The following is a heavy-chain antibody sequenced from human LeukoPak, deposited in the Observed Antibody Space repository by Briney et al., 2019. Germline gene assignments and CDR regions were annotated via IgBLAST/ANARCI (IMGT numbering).Heavy chain of an antibody. CDR2: ISTRGGT. J-gene: IGHJ6*03. Sequence: PGGSLRLSRAASVYTVSGTYMAWVRQAPAKGLDWVSVISTRGGTYDAASVTGRFTISRDTSKNTLDLKMTSLRLEDTAGYYCVEGSGITGRRGYYYYFDDWGNGTTVTVSS. CDR1: VYTVSGTY. V-gene: IGHV3-53*01. D-gene: IGHD3-10*01. CDR3: VEGSGITGRRGYYYYFDD.